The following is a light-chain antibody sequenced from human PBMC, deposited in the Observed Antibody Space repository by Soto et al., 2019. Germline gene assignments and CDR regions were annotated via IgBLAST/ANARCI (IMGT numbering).Light chain of an antibody. V-gene: IGKV3-11*01. CDR1: QSVSNF. Sequence: EIVLTQSPATLSLSPGERATLSCRASQSVSNFLAWYLQRPGQAPRLLIFDASKRAAVVPARFSGSGSGTDFTLTISILDPEDFAVSYWQQRSSWPITFVQGPRLYIK. CDR2: DAS. CDR3: QQRSSWPIT. J-gene: IGKJ5*01.